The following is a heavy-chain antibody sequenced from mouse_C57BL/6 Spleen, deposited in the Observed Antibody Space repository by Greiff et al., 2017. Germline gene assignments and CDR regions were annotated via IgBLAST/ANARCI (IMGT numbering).Heavy chain of an antibody. CDR3: ARGTTVVADY. J-gene: IGHJ2*01. Sequence: VQLQQSGPELVKPGASVKISCKASGYAFSSSWMNWVKQRPGKGLEWIGRIYPGDGDTNYNGKFKGKATLTADKSAITAYMQLSSQTSEDSAVYFCARGTTVVADYWGQGTTLTVSS. D-gene: IGHD1-1*01. CDR2: IYPGDGDT. V-gene: IGHV1-82*01. CDR1: GYAFSSSW.